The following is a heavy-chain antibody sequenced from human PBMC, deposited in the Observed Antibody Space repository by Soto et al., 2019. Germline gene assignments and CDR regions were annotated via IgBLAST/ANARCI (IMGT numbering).Heavy chain of an antibody. J-gene: IGHJ5*02. CDR1: GFTFSSYG. CDR2: ISYDGSNK. Sequence: QVQLVESGGGVVQPGRSLRLSCAASGFTFSSYGMHWVRQAPGKGLEWVAVISYDGSNKYYADSVKGRLTISRDNSKNTLYLQMNSLRAEDTAVYYCAKGASGNWNHWGQGTLVTVSS. CDR3: AKGASGNWNH. D-gene: IGHD1-20*01. V-gene: IGHV3-30*18.